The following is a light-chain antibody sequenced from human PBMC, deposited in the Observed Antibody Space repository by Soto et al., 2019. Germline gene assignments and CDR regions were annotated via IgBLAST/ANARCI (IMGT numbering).Light chain of an antibody. CDR2: KAS. Sequence: DIQMTQSPSTLSASVGDRVTITCRASQNINIWLAWYQQKPGKAPKLLISKASSLQTGVPSRFSGSGSGTEFTLTISSLQPDDFATYYCQQHIAFPLTFGGGTKVDIK. J-gene: IGKJ4*01. CDR1: QNINIW. V-gene: IGKV1-5*03. CDR3: QQHIAFPLT.